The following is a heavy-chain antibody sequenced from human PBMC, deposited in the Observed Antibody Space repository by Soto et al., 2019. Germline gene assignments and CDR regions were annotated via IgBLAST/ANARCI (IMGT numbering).Heavy chain of an antibody. V-gene: IGHV1-69*01. CDR2: IIPIFATV. CDR3: ARGGRGYSSAPRYYFDY. CDR1: VVSFSSNP. Sequence: QVQLVQAGSEVKKPGSSVKVSCKASVVSFSSNPISWVRQAPGQGLEWMAGIIPIFATVHYAQKFQGRVTITADESTSTAYMELTSLRSEDTAVYFCARGGRGYSSAPRYYFDYWGQGTLVTVSS. D-gene: IGHD5-18*01. J-gene: IGHJ4*02.